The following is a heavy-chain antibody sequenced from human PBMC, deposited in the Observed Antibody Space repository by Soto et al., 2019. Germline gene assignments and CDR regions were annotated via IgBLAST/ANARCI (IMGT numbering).Heavy chain of an antibody. V-gene: IGHV1-2*02. J-gene: IGHJ4*02. CDR2: INAKNGGT. D-gene: IGHD2-8*01. CDR3: ARIHCTDGICYTEVIPS. Sequence: QVALVQSGTEVKKPGASVKVSCEASSFTFIDFYIHWLRQAPGQGLEWMGWINAKNGGTRYAEKFQDRVTLSRDRSVRTAYLELQRLRSDDTAVYYCARIHCTDGICYTEVIPSWGQGTLVTVS. CDR1: SFTFIDFY.